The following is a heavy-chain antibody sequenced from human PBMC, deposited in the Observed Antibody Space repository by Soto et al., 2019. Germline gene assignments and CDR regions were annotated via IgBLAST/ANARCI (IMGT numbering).Heavy chain of an antibody. CDR3: ARMRCLLDYYYGMDV. J-gene: IGHJ6*02. D-gene: IGHD2-15*01. CDR1: GYTFTSYA. CDR2: INAGNGNT. V-gene: IGHV1-3*01. Sequence: QVQLVQSGAEVKKPGASVKVSCKASGYTFTSYAMHWVRQAPGQRLEWMGWINAGNGNTKYSQKFQGRVTITRDTSASTAYMELSSLRSEDTAVYDCARMRCLLDYYYGMDVWGQGTKVTVSS.